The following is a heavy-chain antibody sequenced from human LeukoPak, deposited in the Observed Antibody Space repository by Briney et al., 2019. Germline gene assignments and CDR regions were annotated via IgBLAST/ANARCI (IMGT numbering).Heavy chain of an antibody. CDR1: GFIFSTYA. Sequence: PGGSLRLSCAASGFIFSTYAMNWVRQAPGKGLEWISGVSNSGVSTNYAASVKGRFTISRDNSKNMLYLQMNGLRAEDTAVYYCAKDWNPGPNWFGPWGQGTLVIVSS. D-gene: IGHD1-1*01. V-gene: IGHV3-23*01. CDR3: AKDWNPGPNWFGP. CDR2: VSNSGVST. J-gene: IGHJ5*02.